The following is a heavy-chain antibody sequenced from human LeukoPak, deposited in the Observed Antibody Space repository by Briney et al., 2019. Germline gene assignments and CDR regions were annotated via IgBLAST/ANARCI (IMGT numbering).Heavy chain of an antibody. CDR3: ARGRGYSYGKGFDY. Sequence: SETLSLTCTVSGGSISSYYWSWIRQPPGKGLEWIGEINHSGSTNYNPSLKSRVTISVDTSKNQFSLKLSSVTAADTAVYYCARGRGYSYGKGFDYWGQGTLVTVSS. CDR1: GGSISSYY. CDR2: INHSGST. V-gene: IGHV4-34*01. D-gene: IGHD5-18*01. J-gene: IGHJ4*02.